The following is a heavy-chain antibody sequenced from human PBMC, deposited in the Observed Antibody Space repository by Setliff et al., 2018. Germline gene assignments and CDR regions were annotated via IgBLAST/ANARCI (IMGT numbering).Heavy chain of an antibody. V-gene: IGHV1-46*01. D-gene: IGHD3-3*01. CDR3: ARENMAKNFWGEHSDY. Sequence: GASVKVFCKASGYAFTTYYMHWVRQAPGQGLEWIGVINPSDGSTTYAQKFQGRVTMTRDTSTNTVYMQLSSLRSEDTAVYYCARENMAKNFWGEHSDYWGQGTLVTVSS. CDR1: GYAFTTYY. J-gene: IGHJ4*02. CDR2: INPSDGST.